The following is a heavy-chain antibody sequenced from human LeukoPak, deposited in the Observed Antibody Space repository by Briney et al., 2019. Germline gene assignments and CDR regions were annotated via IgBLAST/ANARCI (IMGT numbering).Heavy chain of an antibody. CDR3: AKGGYSYGYYY. CDR1: GFTVSSNY. V-gene: IGHV3-23*01. CDR2: ISGSGGST. D-gene: IGHD5-18*01. J-gene: IGHJ4*02. Sequence: PGGSLRLSCAASGFTVSSNYMSWVRQAPGKGLEWVSVISGSGGSTYYADSVKGRFTISRDNSKNTLYLQMNSLRAEDTAVYYCAKGGYSYGYYYWGQGTLVTVSS.